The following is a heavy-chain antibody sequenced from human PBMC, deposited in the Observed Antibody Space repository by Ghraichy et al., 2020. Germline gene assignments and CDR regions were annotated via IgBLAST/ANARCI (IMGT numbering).Heavy chain of an antibody. Sequence: SVKVSCKASGGTFSSYAISWVRQAPGQGLEWMGRIIPILGIANYAQKLQGRVTITADKSTSTAYMELSSLRSEDTAVYYCAGGTSSLRHFDYWGQGTLVTVSS. J-gene: IGHJ4*02. CDR3: AGGTSSLRHFDY. CDR2: IIPILGIA. D-gene: IGHD2-2*01. CDR1: GGTFSSYA. V-gene: IGHV1-69*04.